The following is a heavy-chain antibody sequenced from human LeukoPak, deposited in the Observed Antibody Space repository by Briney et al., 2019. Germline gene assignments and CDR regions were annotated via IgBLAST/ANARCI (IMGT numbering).Heavy chain of an antibody. CDR3: ARVVVRGVIDY. D-gene: IGHD3-10*01. Sequence: GGSLRLSCAASGFTFSSYSMNWVRQAPGKGLEWVSSISSSSSYIYYADSVKGRFTISRDNAKNSLYLQMNRLRAEDTAVYYCARVVVRGVIDYWGQGTLVTVSS. CDR1: GFTFSSYS. V-gene: IGHV3-21*01. J-gene: IGHJ4*02. CDR2: ISSSSSYI.